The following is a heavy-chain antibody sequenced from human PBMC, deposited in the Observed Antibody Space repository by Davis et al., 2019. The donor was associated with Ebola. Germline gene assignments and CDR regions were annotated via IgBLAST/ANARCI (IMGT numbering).Heavy chain of an antibody. J-gene: IGHJ4*02. CDR1: GYTFTSYG. D-gene: IGHD1-26*01. CDR3: ARDLSGSYYSPSDY. CDR2: ISAYNGNT. Sequence: AASVKVSCKASGYTFTSYGISWVRQAPGQGLEWMGWISAYNGNTNYAQKLQGRVTMTTDTSTSTAYMELRSLRSDDTAVYYCARDLSGSYYSPSDYWGQGTLVTVSS. V-gene: IGHV1-18*01.